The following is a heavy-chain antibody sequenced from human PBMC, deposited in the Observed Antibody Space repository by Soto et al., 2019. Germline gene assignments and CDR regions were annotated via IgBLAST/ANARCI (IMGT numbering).Heavy chain of an antibody. CDR3: ARCWSQNWFDP. CDR2: IYYSGST. Sequence: XXTLSLPCTVSGAAVSRGSYYWGLIRQPPGKRLKWMGYIYYSGSTNYNPSLKSRVTISVDTSKNQFSLKLRSVTAADTAVYYCARCWSQNWFDPWGQGTLVTVSS. CDR1: GAAVSRGSYY. V-gene: IGHV4-61*01. J-gene: IGHJ5*02. D-gene: IGHD6-13*01.